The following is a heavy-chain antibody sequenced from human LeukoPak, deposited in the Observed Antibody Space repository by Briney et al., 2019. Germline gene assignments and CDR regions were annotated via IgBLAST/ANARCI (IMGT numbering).Heavy chain of an antibody. CDR2: INPNSGGT. CDR3: ARGESGYDSNFDY. D-gene: IGHD5-12*01. V-gene: IGHV1-2*02. CDR1: GYTFTAYY. Sequence: ASVKVSCKASGYTFTAYYIHWVGQAPGQGLEWMGWINPNSGGTNYAQNFQGRVTVTRDTSINTAFMELSSLRSDDTAVYYCARGESGYDSNFDYWGQGSLVTVSS. J-gene: IGHJ4*02.